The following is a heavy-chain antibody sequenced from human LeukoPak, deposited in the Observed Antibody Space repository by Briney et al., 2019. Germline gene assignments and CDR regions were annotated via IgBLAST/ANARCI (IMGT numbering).Heavy chain of an antibody. CDR3: AKRAVVIRVILVGFHKEAYYFDS. J-gene: IGHJ4*02. D-gene: IGHD3-22*01. V-gene: IGHV3-33*06. CDR2: IWYDGSNK. Sequence: PGGSLRLSCAASGFTFSSYGMHWVRQAPGKGLEWVAVIWYDGSNKYYADSVKGRFTISRDNPKNTLYLQMHNLRAEDTAVYFCAKRAVVIRVILVGFHKEAYYFDSWGQGALVTVSS. CDR1: GFTFSSYG.